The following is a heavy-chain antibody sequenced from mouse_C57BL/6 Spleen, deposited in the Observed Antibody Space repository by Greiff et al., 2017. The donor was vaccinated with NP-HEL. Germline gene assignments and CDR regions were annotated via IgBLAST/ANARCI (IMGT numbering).Heavy chain of an antibody. V-gene: IGHV3-6*01. D-gene: IGHD4-1*01. J-gene: IGHJ2*01. Sequence: DVKLQESGPGLVKPSQSLSLTCSVTGYSITSGYYWNWIRQFPGNKLEWMGYISYDGSNNYNPSLKNRISITRDTSKNQFFLKLNSVTTEDTATYYCARIGNWVDYWGQGTTLTVSS. CDR2: ISYDGSN. CDR3: ARIGNWVDY. CDR1: GYSITSGYY.